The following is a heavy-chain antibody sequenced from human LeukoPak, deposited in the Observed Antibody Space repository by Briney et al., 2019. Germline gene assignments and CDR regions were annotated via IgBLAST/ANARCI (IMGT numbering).Heavy chain of an antibody. D-gene: IGHD1-14*01. V-gene: IGHV1-46*01. J-gene: IGHJ4*02. CDR1: GYTLTSYY. Sequence: ASVKVSCKTSGYTLTSYYIHWGRQAPGQGLEWMGIINPSVGSTSSAQKFQGRVTMTRDTSTSTVYMELSSLRSDGTAIYYCARAARTVGFDYWGQGTLVTVST. CDR2: INPSVGST. CDR3: ARAARTVGFDY.